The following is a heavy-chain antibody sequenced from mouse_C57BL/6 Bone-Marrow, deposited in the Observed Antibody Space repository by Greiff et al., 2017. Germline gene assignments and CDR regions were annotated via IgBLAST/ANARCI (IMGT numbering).Heavy chain of an antibody. CDR3: TTGYSNYVRAMDD. J-gene: IGHJ4*01. Sequence: VQLQQSGAELVRPGASVKLSCTASGFNIKDDYMHWVKQRPEQGLEWIGWIDPENGDTEYASKFQGKATITADTSSNTAYLQLSSLTSEDTAVYYCTTGYSNYVRAMDDWGQGTSVTVSS. D-gene: IGHD2-5*01. V-gene: IGHV14-4*01. CDR1: GFNIKDDY. CDR2: IDPENGDT.